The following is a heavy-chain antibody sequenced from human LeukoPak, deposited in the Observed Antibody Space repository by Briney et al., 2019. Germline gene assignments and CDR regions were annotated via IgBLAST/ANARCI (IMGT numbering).Heavy chain of an antibody. Sequence: PSETLSLTCTVSGGSISSSSYYWGWIRQPPGKGLEWIGSIYYSGSTYYNPSLKSRVTISVDTSKNQFSLKLSSVTAADTAVYYCARVPTGAENWFDPWGQGTLVTVSS. V-gene: IGHV4-39*07. J-gene: IGHJ5*02. CDR3: ARVPTGAENWFDP. D-gene: IGHD6-19*01. CDR2: IYYSGST. CDR1: GGSISSSSYY.